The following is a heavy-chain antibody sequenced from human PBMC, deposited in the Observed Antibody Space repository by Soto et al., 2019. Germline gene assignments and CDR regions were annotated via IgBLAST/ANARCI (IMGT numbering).Heavy chain of an antibody. J-gene: IGHJ6*02. CDR1: GDMFSSYT. CDR2: VVPIFGTS. CDR3: GGAHRLEYYGFDG. D-gene: IGHD6-6*01. V-gene: IGHV1-69*01. Sequence: QVLLVQSGAEVRMPGSSVKVSCKASGDMFSSYTIGWLRQAPGQGLEWVGGVVPIFGTSVYTQKFRDRATIFAEESSTTVYMELTSLTFEDTAVYYCGGAHRLEYYGFDGWGQGTTVTVSS.